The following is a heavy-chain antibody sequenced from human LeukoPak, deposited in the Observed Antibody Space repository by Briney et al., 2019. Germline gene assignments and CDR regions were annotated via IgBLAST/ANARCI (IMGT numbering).Heavy chain of an antibody. D-gene: IGHD6-13*01. Sequence: SETLSLTCTVSGASITSYSWNWIRQPAGKGLEWIGRIHGNGSTNYNPSFKNRVTMSLGTSKSQFSLKMTSVTAADTALYFCARDMVSTWPYFYTYYYMDVWGQGTTVAVTS. V-gene: IGHV4-4*07. CDR2: IHGNGST. CDR3: ARDMVSTWPYFYTYYYMDV. CDR1: GASITSYS. J-gene: IGHJ6*03.